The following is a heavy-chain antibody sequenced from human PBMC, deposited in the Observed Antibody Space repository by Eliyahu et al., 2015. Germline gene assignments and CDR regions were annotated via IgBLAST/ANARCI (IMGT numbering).Heavy chain of an antibody. CDR1: GFTFSSYS. J-gene: IGHJ3*02. V-gene: IGHV3-21*01. Sequence: EVQLVXSGGXLVKXGGSLRLSCAASGFTFSSYSMNWVRQAPGKGLEWXXSISSSGSYIFYADSVKGRFTISRDIAKNSLYLQMNSLRAEDTAVYYCARVGSRDAFDIWGQGTMVTVAP. D-gene: IGHD2-15*01. CDR3: ARVGSRDAFDI. CDR2: ISSSGSYI.